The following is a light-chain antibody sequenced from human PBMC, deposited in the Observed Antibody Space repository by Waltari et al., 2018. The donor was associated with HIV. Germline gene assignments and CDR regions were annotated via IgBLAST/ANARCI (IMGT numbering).Light chain of an antibody. J-gene: IGLJ2*01. V-gene: IGLV3-27*01. CDR2: KDT. CDR3: YSATDNNLL. Sequence: SFGLTQPSSVAVSPGQTATIPCSGDFLGKKFARWFQQKPGQAPLLLIYKDTERPPRIPGRSSGSSPGTTVTLTISGANLEDEADYYCYSATDNNLLFGGGTKLTVL. CDR1: FLGKKF.